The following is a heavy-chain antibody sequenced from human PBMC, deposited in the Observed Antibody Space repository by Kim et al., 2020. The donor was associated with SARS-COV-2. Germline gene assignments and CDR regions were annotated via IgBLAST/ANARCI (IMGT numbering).Heavy chain of an antibody. Sequence: SETLSLTCTVSGGSISSSSYYWGWIRQPPGKGLEWIGSIYYSGSTYYNPSLKSRVTISVDTSKNQFSLKLSSVTAADTAVYYCALGWAWGELPTFDYWGQGTLVTVSS. J-gene: IGHJ4*02. D-gene: IGHD3-16*01. CDR2: IYYSGST. CDR3: ALGWAWGELPTFDY. V-gene: IGHV4-39*07. CDR1: GGSISSSSYY.